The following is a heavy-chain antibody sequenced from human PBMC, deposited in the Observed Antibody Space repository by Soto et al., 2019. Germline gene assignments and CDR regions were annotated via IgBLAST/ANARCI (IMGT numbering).Heavy chain of an antibody. CDR3: ARDVHDSSGYYYFDY. CDR2: INAGNGNT. V-gene: IGHV1-3*01. CDR1: GYTFTSYA. Sequence: ASVKVSCKASGYTFTSYAMHWVRQAPGQRLEWMGWINAGNGNTKYSQKFQGRVTITRDTSASTAYMELSSLRSEDTAVYYCARDVHDSSGYYYFDYWGQGTLVTVSS. D-gene: IGHD3-22*01. J-gene: IGHJ4*02.